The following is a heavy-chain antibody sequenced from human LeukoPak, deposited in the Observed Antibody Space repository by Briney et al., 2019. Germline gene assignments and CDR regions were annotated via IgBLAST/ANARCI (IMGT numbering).Heavy chain of an antibody. CDR1: GGSISSSSYY. Sequence: SETLSLTCTVSGGSISSSSYYWGWIRQPPGKGLEWIGYIYYSGSTNYNPSLKSRVTISVDTSKNQFSLKLSSVTAADTAVYYCARIRGPRGYSYGYSFYYYYMDVWGKGTTVTVSS. CDR3: ARIRGPRGYSYGYSFYYYYMDV. J-gene: IGHJ6*03. D-gene: IGHD5-18*01. CDR2: IYYSGST. V-gene: IGHV4-61*05.